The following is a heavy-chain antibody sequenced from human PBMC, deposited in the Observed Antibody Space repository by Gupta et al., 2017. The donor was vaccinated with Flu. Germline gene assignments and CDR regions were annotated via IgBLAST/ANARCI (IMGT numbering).Heavy chain of an antibody. J-gene: IGHJ4*02. V-gene: IGHV3-30*18. Sequence: GMHWVRQAPGKVLEWVAVISYDGSNKYYADSVKGRFTISRDKSKNTLYLQMNSLRAEDTAVYYCAKGQNFDYWGQGTLVTVSS. CDR3: AKGQNFDY. CDR2: ISYDGSNK. CDR1: G.